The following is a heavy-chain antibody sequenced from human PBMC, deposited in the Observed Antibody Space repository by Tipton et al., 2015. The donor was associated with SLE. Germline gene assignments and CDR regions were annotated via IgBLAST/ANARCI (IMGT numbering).Heavy chain of an antibody. Sequence: TLSLTCAVSGGSISSGGYSWSWIRQPPGKGLEWIGEINHSGSTNYNPSLKSRVTISVDTSKNQFSLKLSSVTAADTAGYYCARDLGYYYGRAFDIWGQGKMVTVS. CDR2: INHSGST. CDR1: GGSISSGGYS. V-gene: IGHV4-30-2*01. J-gene: IGHJ3*02. D-gene: IGHD5-18*01. CDR3: ARDLGYYYGRAFDI.